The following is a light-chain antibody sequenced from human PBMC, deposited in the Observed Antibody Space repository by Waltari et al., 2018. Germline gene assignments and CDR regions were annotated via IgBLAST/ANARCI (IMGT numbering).Light chain of an antibody. CDR1: QSIDFQ. J-gene: IGKJ4*01. Sequence: EIVLTQSPVTLSVSPGERVNLSCRASQSIDFQLAWYQQRPGQAPRLVISDASYRATGIPARFSGSGSGTDFTLTISSLEPEDIATYYCQQRSRWPLTFGGGTKVEF. CDR2: DAS. CDR3: QQRSRWPLT. V-gene: IGKV3-11*01.